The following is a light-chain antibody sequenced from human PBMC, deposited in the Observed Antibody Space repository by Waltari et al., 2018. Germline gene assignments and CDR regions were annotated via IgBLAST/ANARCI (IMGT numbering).Light chain of an antibody. CDR1: QSIVDA. CDR3: QQRRNWPLS. CDR2: DAA. Sequence: VLTQSPATLSLSPGDRAALSCRASQSIVDAIAWYQQRPGQTPRLLTYDAANRAPGIPARFSGSGSGTDFTLTISRLEPEDFAVYYCQQRRNWPLSFGQGTRLEIK. J-gene: IGKJ5*01. V-gene: IGKV3-11*01.